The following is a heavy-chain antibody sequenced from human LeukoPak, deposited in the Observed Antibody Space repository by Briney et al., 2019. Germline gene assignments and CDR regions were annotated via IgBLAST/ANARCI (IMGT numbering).Heavy chain of an antibody. CDR1: GFTFSSYA. D-gene: IGHD2-15*01. CDR2: ISGSGGST. Sequence: GGSLRLSCAASGFTFSSYAMTWVRQAPGKGLEWVSAISGSGGSTYYAASVRGRFTISRDTSRSTLYLQMNSLRAEDAAVYYCAKAPVTSCRGAFCYPFDYWGQGTLVTVSS. CDR3: AKAPVTSCRGAFCYPFDY. V-gene: IGHV3-23*01. J-gene: IGHJ4*02.